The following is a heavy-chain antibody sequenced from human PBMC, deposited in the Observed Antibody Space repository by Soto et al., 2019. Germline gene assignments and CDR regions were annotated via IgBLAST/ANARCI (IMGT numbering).Heavy chain of an antibody. J-gene: IGHJ5*02. Sequence: SETLSLTCTVSGGSISSYYWSWIRQPPGKGLEWIGYIYYSGSTNYNPSLKSRVTISVDTSKNQFSLKLSSVTAADTAVYYCARLRGYSYGEYNWFDPWGQGTLVTVSS. CDR2: IYYSGST. CDR1: GGSISSYY. V-gene: IGHV4-59*01. D-gene: IGHD5-18*01. CDR3: ARLRGYSYGEYNWFDP.